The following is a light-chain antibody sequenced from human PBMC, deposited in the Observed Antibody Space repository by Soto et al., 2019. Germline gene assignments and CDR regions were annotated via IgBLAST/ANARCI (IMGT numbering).Light chain of an antibody. Sequence: EIVMTQSPATLSVSRGERATLSCRANQAISSNLAWYQQKPGQAPRLLIYGASTRATGIPDRFSGSGSGTEFTLTISSXQSEDFAVYYCQHYNNWLGTFGGGTKVDIK. CDR3: QHYNNWLGT. J-gene: IGKJ4*01. CDR1: QAISSN. CDR2: GAS. V-gene: IGKV3-15*01.